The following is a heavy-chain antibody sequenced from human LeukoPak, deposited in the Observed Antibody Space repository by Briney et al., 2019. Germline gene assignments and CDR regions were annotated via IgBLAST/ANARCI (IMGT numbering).Heavy chain of an antibody. CDR3: ASWDAEQLALDY. J-gene: IGHJ4*02. V-gene: IGHV1-8*01. CDR1: GYTFTSYD. D-gene: IGHD6-13*01. CDR2: MNPNSGNT. Sequence: ASVKVSCKASGYTFTSYDINWVRQATGQGLEWMGWMNPNSGNTGYAQKFQGRVTMTRNTSISTAYMELSSLRSEDTAVYYCASWDAEQLALDYWGQGTLVTVSS.